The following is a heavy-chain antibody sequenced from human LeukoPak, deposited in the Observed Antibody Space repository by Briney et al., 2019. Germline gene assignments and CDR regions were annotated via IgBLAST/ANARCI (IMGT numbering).Heavy chain of an antibody. Sequence: PGGSLRLSCAASGFTFSSYWMHWVRQAPGKGLVWVSRINSDGSSTSYADSVKGRFTISRDNAKNTLYLQMNSLRAEDAAVYYCAREGGWGPPYNWFDPWGQGTLVTVSS. CDR2: INSDGSST. V-gene: IGHV3-74*01. CDR3: AREGGWGPPYNWFDP. J-gene: IGHJ5*02. D-gene: IGHD3-16*01. CDR1: GFTFSSYW.